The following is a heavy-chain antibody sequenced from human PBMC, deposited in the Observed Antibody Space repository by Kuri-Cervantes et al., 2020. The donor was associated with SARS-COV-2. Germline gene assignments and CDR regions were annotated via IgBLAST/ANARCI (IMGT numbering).Heavy chain of an antibody. CDR2: INSDGSST. Sequence: GGSLRLSCATSGFTFSSYWMHWVRQAPGKGLVWVSRINSDGSSTSYADSVKGRFTISRDNAKNTLYLQMNSLRAEDTAVYYCAKDLGRPNWFDPWGQGTLVTVSS. CDR3: AKDLGRPNWFDP. CDR1: GFTFSSYW. J-gene: IGHJ5*02. V-gene: IGHV3-74*01.